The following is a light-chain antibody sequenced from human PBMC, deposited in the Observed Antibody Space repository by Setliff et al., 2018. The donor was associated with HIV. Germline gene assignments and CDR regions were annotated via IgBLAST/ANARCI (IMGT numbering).Light chain of an antibody. CDR1: SSNIGAGYD. V-gene: IGLV1-40*01. Sequence: RVTISCTGTSSNIGAGYDVHWYQQLPGTAPILLIYGNNNRPSGVPDRFSASSSGTAASMAITGLQAEDEADSFCQSYDSSLSAVFGTGTKVTVL. CDR2: GNN. J-gene: IGLJ1*01. CDR3: QSYDSSLSAV.